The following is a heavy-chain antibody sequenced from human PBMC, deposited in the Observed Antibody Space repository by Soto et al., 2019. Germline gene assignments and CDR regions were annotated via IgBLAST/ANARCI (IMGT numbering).Heavy chain of an antibody. CDR1: GFTFSDYY. V-gene: IGHV3-11*01. J-gene: IGHJ5*02. D-gene: IGHD2-2*01. Sequence: QVQLVESGGGLVKPGGSLRLSCAASGFTFSDYYMSWIRQAPGKGLEWVSYISSSGSTIYYADSVKGRFTISRDNAKNSLYLQMNSLRAEDTAVYYCARDPQHCSTSCYLSRGIWFDPRAQGTLVTVSS. CDR2: ISSSGSTI. CDR3: ARDPQHCSTSCYLSRGIWFDP.